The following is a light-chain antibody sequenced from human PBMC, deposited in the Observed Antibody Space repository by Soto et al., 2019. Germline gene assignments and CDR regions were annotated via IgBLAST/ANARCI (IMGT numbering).Light chain of an antibody. CDR1: QSVSSN. V-gene: IGKV3-15*01. CDR2: GAS. CDR3: QQYDNWPPLT. J-gene: IGKJ4*01. Sequence: EIVMTQSPATLSVSPGERATLSCRASQSVSSNLAWYQQKPGQAPRLLIYGASTRDTGIPARFSGSGSGTEFTLTISSLQSEDFAIYYCQQYDNWPPLTFGGGTNVEIK.